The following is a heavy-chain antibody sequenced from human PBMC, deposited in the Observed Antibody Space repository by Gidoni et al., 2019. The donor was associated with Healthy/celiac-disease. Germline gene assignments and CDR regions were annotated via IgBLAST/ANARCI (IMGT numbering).Heavy chain of an antibody. D-gene: IGHD1-26*01. V-gene: IGHV2-26*01. CDR3: ARRWVSSSYYFDY. J-gene: IGHJ4*02. CDR1: GCALRNARMG. CDR2: IFSNDEK. Sequence: QVTLKESGPVLVKPTETLTLTCTVSGCALRNARMGVSWIRQPPGKALEWLAHIFSNDEKSNRTALKSRLTISKDTSKSQVVLTMTNMDPVDTATYYCARRWVSSSYYFDYWGQGTLVTVSS.